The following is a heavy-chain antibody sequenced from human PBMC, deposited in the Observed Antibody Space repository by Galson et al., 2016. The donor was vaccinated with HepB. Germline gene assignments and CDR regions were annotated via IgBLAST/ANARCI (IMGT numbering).Heavy chain of an antibody. CDR2: IKSESEGGTI. Sequence: SLRLPCAASGLPFTDAWMTWIRQVPGKGLEWLGRIKSESEGGTIDYAAPVKGRFIISRDDSQDTLYLQMNSLKIEDTGVYYCKSRGGYSGFDYDDYYDMDVWGQGTTVIVSS. CDR3: KSRGGYSGFDYDDYYDMDV. D-gene: IGHD5-12*01. V-gene: IGHV3-15*01. CDR1: GLPFTDAW. J-gene: IGHJ6*02.